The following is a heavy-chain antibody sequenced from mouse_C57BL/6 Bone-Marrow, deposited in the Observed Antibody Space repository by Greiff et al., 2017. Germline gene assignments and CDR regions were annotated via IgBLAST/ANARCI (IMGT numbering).Heavy chain of an antibody. CDR2: IHPNSGST. V-gene: IGHV1-64*01. J-gene: IGHJ3*01. Sequence: LQESGAELVKPGASVKLSCKASGYTFTSYWMHWVKQRPGQGLEWIGMIHPNSGSTNYNEKFKSKATLTVDKSSSTAYMQLSSLTSEDSAVYYCARRDYYGSTRAWFAYWGQGTLVTVSA. CDR3: ARRDYYGSTRAWFAY. CDR1: GYTFTSYW. D-gene: IGHD1-1*01.